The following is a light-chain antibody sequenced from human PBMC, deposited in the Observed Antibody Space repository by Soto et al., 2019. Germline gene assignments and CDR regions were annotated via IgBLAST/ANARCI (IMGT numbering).Light chain of an antibody. Sequence: DIQMTQSPSSLSASVGDRVTITCQASQDISNYLNWYQQKPGKAPKLLIFDASNVETGVPSRFSGSGSGTHSTFPIHSMQAEDIVSYYCQQYEGLPLTFGGGIKIEI. CDR1: QDISNY. J-gene: IGKJ4*01. CDR3: QQYEGLPLT. V-gene: IGKV1-33*01. CDR2: DAS.